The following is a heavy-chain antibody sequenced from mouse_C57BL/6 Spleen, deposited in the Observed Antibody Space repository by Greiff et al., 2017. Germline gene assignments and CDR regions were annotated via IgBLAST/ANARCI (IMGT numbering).Heavy chain of an antibody. V-gene: IGHV1-82*01. CDR1: GYAFSSSW. Sequence: QVQLKESGPELVKPGASVKISCKASGYAFSSSWMNWVKQRPGKGLEWIGRIDPGDGDTNYNGKFKGKATLTADKSSSTAYMQLSSLTSEDSAVYFCARGTTAYYYAMDYWGQGTSVTVSS. CDR3: ARGTTAYYYAMDY. CDR2: IDPGDGDT. J-gene: IGHJ4*01. D-gene: IGHD1-2*01.